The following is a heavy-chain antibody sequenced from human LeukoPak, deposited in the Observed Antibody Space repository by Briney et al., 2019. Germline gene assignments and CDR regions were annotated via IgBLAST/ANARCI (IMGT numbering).Heavy chain of an antibody. J-gene: IGHJ4*02. CDR3: AKEKKSGGWPLDY. D-gene: IGHD2-15*01. CDR2: IGYGGSHT. V-gene: IGHV3-23*01. Sequence: GGSLRLSCAASGFTFSTCAMSWVRQAPGTGLDWVAGIGYGGSHTYYADSVTGRFTISRDNSKNTMSLQMNSLRADDTAVYYCAKEKKSGGWPLDYWGQGALVTVSS. CDR1: GFTFSTCA.